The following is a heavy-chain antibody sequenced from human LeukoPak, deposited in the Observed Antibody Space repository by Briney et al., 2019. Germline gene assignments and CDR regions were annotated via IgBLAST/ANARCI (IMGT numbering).Heavy chain of an antibody. CDR3: TMGSRYYGSGNQANDY. CDR1: GFTFGDYA. V-gene: IGHV3-49*04. D-gene: IGHD3-10*01. J-gene: IGHJ4*02. Sequence: GGSLRLSCTASGFTFGDYAMSWVRQAPGKGLEWVGFIRSKAYGGTTEYAASVKGRFTISRDDSKSIAYLQMSSLKTEDTAVYYCTMGSRYYGSGNQANDYWGQGTLVTVSS. CDR2: IRSKAYGGTT.